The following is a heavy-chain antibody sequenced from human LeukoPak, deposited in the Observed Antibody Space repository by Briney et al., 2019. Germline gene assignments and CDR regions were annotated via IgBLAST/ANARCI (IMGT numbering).Heavy chain of an antibody. D-gene: IGHD3-3*01. CDR2: INHSGST. V-gene: IGHV4-39*07. CDR3: ARGTIFSV. J-gene: IGHJ6*04. Sequence: PSETLSLTCTVSGGSISSSSYYWSWIRQPPGKGLEWIGEINHSGSTNYNPSLKSRVTISVDTSKNQFSLKLSSVTAADTAVYYCARGTIFSVWGKGTPVTVSS. CDR1: GGSISSSSYY.